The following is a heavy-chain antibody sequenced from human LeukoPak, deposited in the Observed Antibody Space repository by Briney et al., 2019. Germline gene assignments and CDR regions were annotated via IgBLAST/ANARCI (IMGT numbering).Heavy chain of an antibody. CDR2: ISGGSSTI. J-gene: IGHJ4*02. CDR1: GFTFSSYA. Sequence: GGSLRLSCAASGFTFSSYAMSWVRQAPGKGLEWVSYISGGSSTIYYADSVKGRFTISRDNAEDSLYLQMNSLRDEDTAVYYCATSRGGSSYEVDSWGQGTLVTVSS. D-gene: IGHD1-26*01. V-gene: IGHV3-48*02. CDR3: ATSRGGSSYEVDS.